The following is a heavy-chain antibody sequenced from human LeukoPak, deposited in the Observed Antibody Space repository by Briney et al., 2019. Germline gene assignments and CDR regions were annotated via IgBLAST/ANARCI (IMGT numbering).Heavy chain of an antibody. CDR3: AKVAGQDCGGDCRPYFDY. CDR2: ISGSGGST. J-gene: IGHJ4*02. D-gene: IGHD2-21*02. Sequence: GGSLRLSCAASGFTFSSYAMSWVRQAPGKGLEWVSAISGSGGSTYYADSVKGRFTISRDNSKNTLYLQMNSLRAEDTAVYYCAKVAGQDCGGDCRPYFDYWGQGTLVTVSS. CDR1: GFTFSSYA. V-gene: IGHV3-23*01.